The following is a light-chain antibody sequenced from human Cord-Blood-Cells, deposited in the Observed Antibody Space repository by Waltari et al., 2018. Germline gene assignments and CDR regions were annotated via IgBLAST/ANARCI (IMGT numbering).Light chain of an antibody. V-gene: IGLV2-14*01. CDR1: SSDVGGYNY. Sequence: QSALTQPASVSGSPGQSITISCTGTSSDVGGYNYVSWYQQHPGKAPKLMIYEVSNLPSGVSNRFSGYKSGNTASLTISGLQAEDEADYYCSSYTSSSRYVFGTGTKVTVL. CDR2: EVS. CDR3: SSYTSSSRYV. J-gene: IGLJ1*01.